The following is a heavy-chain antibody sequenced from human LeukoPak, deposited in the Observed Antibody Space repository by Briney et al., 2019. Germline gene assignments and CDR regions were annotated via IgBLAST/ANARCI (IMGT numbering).Heavy chain of an antibody. CDR1: GYTFTSYA. D-gene: IGHD3-10*01. V-gene: IGHV1-3*01. Sequence: ASVKVSCKASGYTFTSYAMHWVRQAPGQRLERMGWINAGKGNTKYSQKFQGRVTITRDTSASTAYMELSSLRSEDTAVYYCARDLYYGSGSPPYYYYGMDVWGKGTTVTVSS. CDR2: INAGKGNT. CDR3: ARDLYYGSGSPPYYYYGMDV. J-gene: IGHJ6*04.